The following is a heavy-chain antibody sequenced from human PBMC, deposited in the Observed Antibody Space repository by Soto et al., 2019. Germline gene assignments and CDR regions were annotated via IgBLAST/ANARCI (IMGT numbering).Heavy chain of an antibody. CDR1: GGSFSDNY. Sequence: QVQLQQWGAGLLKPSETLSLTCAVFGGSFSDNYWSWVRQPPGKGLEWIGEIYHSGDTNYSPSLKSRVTISVDTSKHQFSLRLTSVTAADTAVYYCAPARWNYWGQGTLVTVSA. D-gene: IGHD6-6*01. V-gene: IGHV4-34*01. CDR2: IYHSGDT. CDR3: APARWNY. J-gene: IGHJ4*02.